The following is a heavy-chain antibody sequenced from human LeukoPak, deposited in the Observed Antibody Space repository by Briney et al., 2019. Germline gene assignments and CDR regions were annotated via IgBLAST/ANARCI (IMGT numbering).Heavy chain of an antibody. CDR1: GFTFSSFS. CDR3: ARDRDSSSWSDAFDI. D-gene: IGHD6-13*01. V-gene: IGHV3-21*01. J-gene: IGHJ3*02. CDR2: ISSGGDYK. Sequence: GGSLRLSCAASGFTFSSFSMNWVRQAPGKGLEWVSSISSGGDYKHYADSVKGRLTISRDNAKNSLFLQMNSLRAEDTAVYYCARDRDSSSWSDAFDIWGQGTMVTVSS.